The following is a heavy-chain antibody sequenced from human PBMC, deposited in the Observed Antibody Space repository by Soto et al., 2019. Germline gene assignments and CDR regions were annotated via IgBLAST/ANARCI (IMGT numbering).Heavy chain of an antibody. D-gene: IGHD3-3*01. CDR3: AMQYYDFWSGLYYYYGMDV. V-gene: IGHV1-2*02. CDR2: INPSSGGT. Sequence: ASVKVSCKASGYTFTGYYMHWVRQAPGQGLEWMGWINPSSGGTNYAQKFQGRVTMTRDTSISTAYMELSRLRSDDTAVYYCAMQYYDFWSGLYYYYGMDVWGQGTTVTVSS. CDR1: GYTFTGYY. J-gene: IGHJ6*02.